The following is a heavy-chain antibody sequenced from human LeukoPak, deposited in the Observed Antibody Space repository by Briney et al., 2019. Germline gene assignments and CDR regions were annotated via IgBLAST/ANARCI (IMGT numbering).Heavy chain of an antibody. D-gene: IGHD6-19*01. CDR2: ISTSSTIV. Sequence: GGSLRLSCAASGFTFSSHNMNWVRQAPGKGLEWVSYISTSSTIVYYAESVKGRFTISRDNAKTSLYLQMNSLRAEDTAVYYCAKGRYSGGWDPFDYWGQGTLVTVSS. V-gene: IGHV3-48*01. CDR1: GFTFSSHN. J-gene: IGHJ4*02. CDR3: AKGRYSGGWDPFDY.